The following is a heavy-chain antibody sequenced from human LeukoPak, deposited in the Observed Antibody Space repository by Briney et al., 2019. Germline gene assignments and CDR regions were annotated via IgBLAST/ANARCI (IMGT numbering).Heavy chain of an antibody. CDR2: IKADGGEK. CDR3: ARGGAARPDF. D-gene: IGHD6-6*01. J-gene: IGHJ4*02. V-gene: IGHV3-7*01. CDR1: GFTFSTYW. Sequence: GGSLRLSCAASGFTFSTYWMNWFRQTPGKGLEWVAKIKADGGEKDHVASVKGRFTISRDNAKNSLYLQMNGLRVEDTAVYYCARGGAARPDFWGQGTLFTVSS.